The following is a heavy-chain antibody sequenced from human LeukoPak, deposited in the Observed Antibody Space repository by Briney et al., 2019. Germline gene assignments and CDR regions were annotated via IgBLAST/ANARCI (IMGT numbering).Heavy chain of an antibody. CDR3: ATTPGSGGNYYYYYMDV. V-gene: IGHV1-69*13. J-gene: IGHJ6*03. D-gene: IGHD3-3*01. CDR2: IIPIFGTA. CDR1: GGTFSSYA. Sequence: SVKVSCKASGGTFSSYAISWVRQAPGQGLEWMGGIIPIFGTANYAQKFQGRVTITADESTSTAYMELSSLRSEDTAVYYCATTPGSGGNYYYYYMDVWGKGTTVTVSS.